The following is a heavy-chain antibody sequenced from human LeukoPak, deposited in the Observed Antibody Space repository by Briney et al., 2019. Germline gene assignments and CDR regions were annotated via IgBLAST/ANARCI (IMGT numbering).Heavy chain of an antibody. CDR2: ISSSSSTI. CDR3: ARLRVTTGDY. Sequence: QPGGSLRLSCAASGFTFSSYSMNWVRQAPGKGLEWVSYISSSSSTIYYADSVKGRFTISRDNAKNSLYLQMNSLRAEDTAVYYCARLRVTTGDYWGQGTLVTVSS. CDR1: GFTFSSYS. J-gene: IGHJ4*02. D-gene: IGHD4-17*01. V-gene: IGHV3-48*04.